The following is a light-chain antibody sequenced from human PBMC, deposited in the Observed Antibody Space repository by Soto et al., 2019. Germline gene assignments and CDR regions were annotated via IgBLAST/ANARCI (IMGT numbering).Light chain of an antibody. CDR3: AAWDDSLNGHV. CDR1: SSNIGTSS. J-gene: IGLJ1*01. Sequence: QSVLTQPHSASGTPGQRVTISCSGSSSNIGTSSVHWFQQLPGTAPKLLISTTNQRPSGVPERFSGSKSGTSASLAISGLQSEYEADYYCAAWDDSLNGHVFGTGTKLTVL. CDR2: TTN. V-gene: IGLV1-44*01.